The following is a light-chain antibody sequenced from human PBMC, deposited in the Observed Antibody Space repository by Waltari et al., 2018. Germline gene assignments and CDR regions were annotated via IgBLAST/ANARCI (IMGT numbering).Light chain of an antibody. CDR3: SSRDTDGKHWL. J-gene: IGLJ2*01. CDR2: RKN. CDR1: SPRLFS. V-gene: IGLV3-19*01. Sequence: SSELTQEPDVSVALGQTVNITCLGDSPRLFSASWYQQAPRQAPLLVIYRKNARPSGIPGRFSASYSGDTSSLIITGAQTEDEGHYYCSSRDTDGKHWLFGGGTMLTV.